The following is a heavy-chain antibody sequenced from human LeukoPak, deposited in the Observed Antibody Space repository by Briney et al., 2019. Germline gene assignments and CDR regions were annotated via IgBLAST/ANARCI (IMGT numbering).Heavy chain of an antibody. V-gene: IGHV4-39*07. CDR2: IYYSGST. J-gene: IGHJ5*02. Sequence: SETLSLTCTVSGGSISSSSYYWGWIRQPPGKGLEWIGSIYYSGSTYYNPSLKSRVTISVDTSKNQFSLKLSSVTAADTAVYYCARAYRRGYSAYDRRRVAMSGGWFDPWGQGNLVTVSS. CDR3: ARAYRRGYSAYDRRRVAMSGGWFDP. D-gene: IGHD5-12*01. CDR1: GGSISSSSYY.